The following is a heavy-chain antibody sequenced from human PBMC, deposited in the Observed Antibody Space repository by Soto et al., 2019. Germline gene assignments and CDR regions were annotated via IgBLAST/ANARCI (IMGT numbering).Heavy chain of an antibody. V-gene: IGHV4-30-4*01. D-gene: IGHD2-15*01. CDR3: ARCASSCSLGF. J-gene: IGHJ4*02. CDR2: IYYSGST. Sequence: SETLSLTCTVSGGSISSGDYYWSWIRQPPGKGLEWIGYIYYSGSTYYNPSLMSRVTISVDTSKNQFPLKLSSVTAADTAVYYCARCASSCSLGFWGQGTLVTVSS. CDR1: GGSISSGDYY.